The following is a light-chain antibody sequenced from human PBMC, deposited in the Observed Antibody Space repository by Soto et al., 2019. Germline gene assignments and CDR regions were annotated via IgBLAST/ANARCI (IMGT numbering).Light chain of an antibody. CDR3: QQYGSSLWT. CDR2: GAS. CDR1: QSVRSSY. J-gene: IGKJ1*01. V-gene: IGKV3-20*01. Sequence: EIVLTQSPGTLSLSPGERAILSCRASQSVRSSYLAWYQQKPGQAPRLLIYGASSRATGIPDRFSGSGSGTDFPLTISRLGPEDFAVYYCQQYGSSLWTFGQGTKVEIK.